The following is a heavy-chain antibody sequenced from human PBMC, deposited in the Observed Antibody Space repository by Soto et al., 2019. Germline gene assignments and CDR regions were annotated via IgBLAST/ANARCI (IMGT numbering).Heavy chain of an antibody. CDR3: AKFRERGYSYPGY. CDR1: GFTFSSYA. CDR2: ISGSGGST. D-gene: IGHD5-18*01. V-gene: IGHV3-23*01. J-gene: IGHJ4*02. Sequence: EVQLLESGGGLVQPGGSPRLSCAASGFTFSSYAMSWVRQAPGKGLEWVSAISGSGGSTYYADSVKGRFTISRDNSKNTLYLQMNSLRAEDTAVYYCAKFRERGYSYPGYWGQGTLVTVSS.